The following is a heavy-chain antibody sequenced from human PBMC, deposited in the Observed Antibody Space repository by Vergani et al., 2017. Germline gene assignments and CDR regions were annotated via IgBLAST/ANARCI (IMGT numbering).Heavy chain of an antibody. V-gene: IGHV3-13*01. CDR1: GFTFSSYD. CDR2: IGTAGDT. D-gene: IGHD2-2*01. CDR3: ARGHCSSTSCPYYYYYYMDV. J-gene: IGHJ6*03. Sequence: VQLVESGGGVVQPGRSLRLSCAASGFTFSSYDMHWVRQATGKGLAWVSAIGTAGDTYYPGSVKGRFTISRENAKNSLYLQMNSLRAGDTAVYYCARGHCSSTSCPYYYYYYMDVWGKGTTVTVSS.